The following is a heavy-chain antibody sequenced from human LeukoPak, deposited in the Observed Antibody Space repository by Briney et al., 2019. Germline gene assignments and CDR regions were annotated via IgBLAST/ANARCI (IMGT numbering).Heavy chain of an antibody. CDR2: ISYDGSNK. D-gene: IGHD3-10*01. J-gene: IGHJ4*02. V-gene: IGHV3-30*18. CDR3: AKDQWGSGEFNY. Sequence: PGGSLRLSCAASGFTFSSYGMHWVRQAPGKGLEWVAVISYDGSNKYYADSVKGRFTISRDNSKNTLYLQMNSLRAEDTAVYYCAKDQWGSGEFNYWGQGTLVTVSS. CDR1: GFTFSSYG.